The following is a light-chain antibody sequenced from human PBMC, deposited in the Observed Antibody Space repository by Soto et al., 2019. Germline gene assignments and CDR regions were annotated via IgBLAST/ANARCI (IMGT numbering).Light chain of an antibody. CDR2: GAS. Sequence: EIVLTQSPGTLSLSPGERATLSCRASQSVSSTYLAWYQQKPRQAPRLLIYGASSRATGIPDRISGRGSGTDFTLTISRLEPEDFAVYYCQQYGSSPITFGQGTRLEIK. CDR3: QQYGSSPIT. V-gene: IGKV3-20*01. CDR1: QSVSSTY. J-gene: IGKJ5*01.